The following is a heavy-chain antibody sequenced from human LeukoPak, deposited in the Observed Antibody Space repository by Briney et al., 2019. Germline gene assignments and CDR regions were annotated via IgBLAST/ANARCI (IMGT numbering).Heavy chain of an antibody. D-gene: IGHD3/OR15-3a*01. J-gene: IGHJ3*02. CDR1: GFTFSSYW. Sequence: GGSLRLSCAASGFTFSSYWMSWVRQAPGKGLEWVANIKQDGSEKYYVDSVKGRFTISRDNAKNSLYLQMNSLRAEDTAVYYCASEPPPHGPSDAFDIWGQGTMVTVSS. V-gene: IGHV3-7*01. CDR2: IKQDGSEK. CDR3: ASEPPPHGPSDAFDI.